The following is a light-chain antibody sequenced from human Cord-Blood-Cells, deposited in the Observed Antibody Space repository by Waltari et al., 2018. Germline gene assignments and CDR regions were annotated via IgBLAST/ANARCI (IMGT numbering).Light chain of an antibody. J-gene: IGKJ2*01. CDR1: RSISSC. V-gene: IGKV1-5*03. Sequence: DIQMPQSPSTLSASVGARVTITCRASRSISSCLTWYQQKPGKPPKPLIYKASSLERGVPSRVSGSGFWTEFHPTNSSLQPDDFATYYRQQYNSYSTFGQGTKLEIK. CDR2: KAS. CDR3: QQYNSYST.